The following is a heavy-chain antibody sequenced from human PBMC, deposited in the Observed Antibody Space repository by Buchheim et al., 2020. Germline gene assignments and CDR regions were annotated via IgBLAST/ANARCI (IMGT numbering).Heavy chain of an antibody. V-gene: IGHV3-48*01. CDR3: ARRGGPVIAAAGSNWYFDR. Sequence: EVQLVESGGGSVQPGGSLRLSCAASGFTFSSYSMNWVRQAPGRGLEWLSYITSSGGAIYYADSVKGRFTISRDSAKTSLSLQMNSLTAEDTTVYYCARRGGPVIAAAGSNWYFDRWGRGTL. CDR1: GFTFSSYS. CDR2: ITSSGGAI. J-gene: IGHJ2*01. D-gene: IGHD6-13*01.